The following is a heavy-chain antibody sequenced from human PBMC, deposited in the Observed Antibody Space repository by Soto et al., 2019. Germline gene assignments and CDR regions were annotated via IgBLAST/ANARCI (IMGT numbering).Heavy chain of an antibody. J-gene: IGHJ5*02. CDR2: IYYSGST. CDR1: GGSISSYY. CDR3: ARHIEGSSSWYRTYNWFDP. V-gene: IGHV4-59*08. D-gene: IGHD6-13*01. Sequence: PSETLSLTCTVSGGSISSYYWSWIRQPPGKGLEWIGYIYYSGSTNYNPSLKSRVTISVDTSKNQFSLKLSSVTAADTAVYYCARHIEGSSSWYRTYNWFDPWGQGTLVTVS.